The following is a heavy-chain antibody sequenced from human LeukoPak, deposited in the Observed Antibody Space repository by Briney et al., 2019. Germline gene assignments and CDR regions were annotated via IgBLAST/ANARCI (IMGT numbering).Heavy chain of an antibody. J-gene: IGHJ5*02. CDR3: ARVVNSGYDSRGWFDP. CDR1: GYSISSGYY. D-gene: IGHD5-12*01. CDR2: IYHSGST. V-gene: IGHV4-38-2*02. Sequence: SETLSLTCTVSGYSISSGYYWGWIRQPPGKGLEWIGSIYHSGSTYYNPSLKSRVTISVDTSKNQFSLKLSSVTAADTAVYYCARVVNSGYDSRGWFDPWGQGTLVTVSS.